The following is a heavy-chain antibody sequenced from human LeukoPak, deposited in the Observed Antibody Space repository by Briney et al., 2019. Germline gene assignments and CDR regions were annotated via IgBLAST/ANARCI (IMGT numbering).Heavy chain of an antibody. J-gene: IGHJ5*02. V-gene: IGHV4-31*03. CDR2: IYYSGST. D-gene: IGHD4-17*01. Sequence: PSETLSLTCTVSGGSISSGGYYWSWLRQHPGKGLEWIGYIYYSGSTYYNPSLKSRVTISVDTSKNQFSLKLSSVTAADTAVYYCARAVTTSFDPWGQGTLVTVSS. CDR1: GGSISSGGYY. CDR3: ARAVTTSFDP.